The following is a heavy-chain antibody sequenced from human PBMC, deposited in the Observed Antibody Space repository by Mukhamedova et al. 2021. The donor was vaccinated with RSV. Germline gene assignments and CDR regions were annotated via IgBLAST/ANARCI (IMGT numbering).Heavy chain of an antibody. D-gene: IGHD6-19*01. Sequence: RVHGGTTEDAASVKGRFTISRDDSKSIAYLQMNSLKTEDTAMYYCGRVNQWLVNAHIDYWGQGTPVTVSS. CDR2: RVHGGTT. J-gene: IGHJ4*02. CDR3: GRVNQWLVNAHIDY. V-gene: IGHV3-49*02.